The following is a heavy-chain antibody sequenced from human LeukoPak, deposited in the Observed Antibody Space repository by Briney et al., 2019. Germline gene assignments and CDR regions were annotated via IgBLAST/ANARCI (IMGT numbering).Heavy chain of an antibody. V-gene: IGHV3-15*01. Sequence: GGSLRLSCATSGFSFGGAWLSWVRQAPGKGLEWIGRIQHGGTTDYAAPVKGRFTISRDDSKATLYLQMNSLKTEDTAIYYCTTVTHFYLGGQGTLVTVSS. D-gene: IGHD2-15*01. CDR1: GFSFGGAW. CDR3: TTVTHFYL. CDR2: IQHGGTT. J-gene: IGHJ4*02.